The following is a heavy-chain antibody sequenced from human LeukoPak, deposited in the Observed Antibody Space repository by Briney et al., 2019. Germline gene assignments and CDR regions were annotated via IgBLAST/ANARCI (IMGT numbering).Heavy chain of an antibody. CDR3: ARVDPTGDGYNCFDS. J-gene: IGHJ4*02. V-gene: IGHV3-74*01. CDR2: INTDGSST. CDR1: GFTFSTCW. D-gene: IGHD5-24*01. Sequence: GESLRLSCAASGFTFSTCWMHWVRQAPGKGLLWVARINTDGSSTLYADSVKGRFTISRDNAKSTLYLQMDSLRPEDTAVYYCARVDPTGDGYNCFDSWGQGTLVTVSS.